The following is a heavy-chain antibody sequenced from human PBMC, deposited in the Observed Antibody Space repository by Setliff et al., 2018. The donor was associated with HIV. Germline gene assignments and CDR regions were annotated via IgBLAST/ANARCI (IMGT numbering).Heavy chain of an antibody. CDR1: EFTVTSSY. V-gene: IGHV3-66*02. D-gene: IGHD3-16*01. CDR2: MYSGGNT. Sequence: GGSLRLSCAVSEFTVTSSYMNWVRQAPGKGLEWVAVMYSGGNTYYIDSVKGRFTVSRDSSKNTIYLQMNRLRREDTAIYYCVRDHMGMGGYWGQGTPVTVSS. J-gene: IGHJ4*02. CDR3: VRDHMGMGGY.